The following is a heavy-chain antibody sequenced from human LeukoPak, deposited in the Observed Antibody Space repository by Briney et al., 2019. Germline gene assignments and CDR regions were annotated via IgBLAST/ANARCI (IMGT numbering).Heavy chain of an antibody. J-gene: IGHJ4*02. CDR3: ARDGSFDY. Sequence: GGSLRLSCAASGFTFSSYSMNWVRQAPGKGLEWVSYISSSSSTIYYADSVKGRFTISRDNDKNSLYLQKNSLRDEDTAVYYCARDGSFDYWGQGTLVTVSS. V-gene: IGHV3-48*02. CDR2: ISSSSSTI. CDR1: GFTFSSYS.